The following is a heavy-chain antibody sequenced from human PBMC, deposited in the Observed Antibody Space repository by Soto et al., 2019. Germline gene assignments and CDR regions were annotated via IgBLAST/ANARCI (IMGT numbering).Heavy chain of an antibody. J-gene: IGHJ4*02. Sequence: SLRLSCAASGFTFSSYSMNWVRQAPGKGLEWVSSISSSSSYIYYADSVKGRFTISRDNAKNSLYLQMNSLRAEDTAVYYCASIGTTYYYDSSGYNGDFDYWGQGTLVTVS. D-gene: IGHD3-22*01. V-gene: IGHV3-21*01. CDR3: ASIGTTYYYDSSGYNGDFDY. CDR2: ISSSSSYI. CDR1: GFTFSSYS.